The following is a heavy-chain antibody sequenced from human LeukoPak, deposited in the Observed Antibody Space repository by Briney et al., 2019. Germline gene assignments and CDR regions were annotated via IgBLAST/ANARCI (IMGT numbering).Heavy chain of an antibody. CDR2: IHYSGST. D-gene: IGHD2-2*01. V-gene: IGHV4-59*01. CDR1: GGSISSYY. CDR3: ARTTEDCSSTSCYQYWFDP. J-gene: IGHJ5*02. Sequence: PSETLSLTCTVSGGSISSYYWSWIRQPPAKGREGIGYIHYSGSTSYNPSLQSRVTISVDTSKNQISLKVGSATAADTAVYYCARTTEDCSSTSCYQYWFDPWGQGTLVTVSS.